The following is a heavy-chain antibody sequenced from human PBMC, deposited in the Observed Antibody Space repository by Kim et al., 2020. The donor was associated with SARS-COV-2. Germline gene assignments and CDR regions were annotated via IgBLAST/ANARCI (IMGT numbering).Heavy chain of an antibody. J-gene: IGHJ6*02. V-gene: IGHV3-33*01. D-gene: IGHD2-2*01. CDR1: GFTFSSYG. CDR3: AREDIVVVPARPGYGMDV. Sequence: GGSLRLSCAASGFTFSSYGMHWVRQAPGKGLEWVAVIWYDGSNKYYADSVKGRFTISRDNSKNTLYLQMNSLRAEDTAVYYCAREDIVVVPARPGYGMDVWGQGTTVTVSS. CDR2: IWYDGSNK.